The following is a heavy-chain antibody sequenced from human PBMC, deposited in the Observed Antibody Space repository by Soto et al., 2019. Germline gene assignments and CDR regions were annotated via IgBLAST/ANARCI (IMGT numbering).Heavy chain of an antibody. CDR2: IYYSGST. J-gene: IGHJ5*02. V-gene: IGHV4-59*01. CDR3: ARAYGDYAGFDP. D-gene: IGHD4-17*01. Sequence: QVQLQESGPGLVKPSETLSLTCTVSGGSISSYYWSWIRPPPGKGLEWIGYIYYSGSTNYNPSLKSRVTISVDTSKNQFSLKLSSVTAADTAVYYWARAYGDYAGFDPWGQGTLVTVSS. CDR1: GGSISSYY.